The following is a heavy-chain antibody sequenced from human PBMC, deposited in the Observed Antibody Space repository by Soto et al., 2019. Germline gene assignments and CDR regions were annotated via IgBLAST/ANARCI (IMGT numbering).Heavy chain of an antibody. CDR3: AKNVLLWFVEFSGRPDAFDI. Sequence: GGSLRLSCAASGFTFSSYAMSWVRQAPGKGLEWVSAISGSGGSTYYADSVKGRFTISRDNSKNTLYLQMNSLRAEETAAEYCAKNVLLWFVEFSGRPDAFDIWGQGTMVTVSS. CDR2: ISGSGGST. J-gene: IGHJ3*02. V-gene: IGHV3-23*01. D-gene: IGHD3-10*01. CDR1: GFTFSSYA.